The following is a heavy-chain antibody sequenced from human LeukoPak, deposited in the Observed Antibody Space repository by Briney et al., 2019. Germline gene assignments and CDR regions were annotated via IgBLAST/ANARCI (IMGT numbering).Heavy chain of an antibody. D-gene: IGHD3-9*01. J-gene: IGHJ4*02. Sequence: PSETLSLTCTASGGSISSYYWSWIRQPAGKGLEWIGRICTSGSTNYNPSLKSRVTMSVDTSKNQFSLKLSSVTAADTAVYYCASVILTGHIDYWGQGTRVTVSS. CDR1: GGSISSYY. CDR3: ASVILTGHIDY. V-gene: IGHV4-4*07. CDR2: ICTSGST.